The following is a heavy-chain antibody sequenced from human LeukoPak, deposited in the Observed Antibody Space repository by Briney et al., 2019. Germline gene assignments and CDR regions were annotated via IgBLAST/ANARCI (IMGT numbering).Heavy chain of an antibody. CDR2: ISGDGGST. Sequence: PGGSLRLSCAAAGFTFDDYAMHWVRQAPGKGLEWVSLISGDGGSTYYADTVKGRFTISRDNSKNSLYLHMNSLRTADTALYYFAKPPFWGGDCSDYWGEGTLVTVSS. V-gene: IGHV3-43*02. CDR3: AKPPFWGGDCSDY. CDR1: GFTFDDYA. J-gene: IGHJ4*02. D-gene: IGHD3-16*01.